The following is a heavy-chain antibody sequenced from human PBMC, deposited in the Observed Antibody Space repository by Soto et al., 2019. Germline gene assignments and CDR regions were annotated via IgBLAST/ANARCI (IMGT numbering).Heavy chain of an antibody. Sequence: QVQLVESGGGVVQPGRSLRLSCAASGFTFSSYGMHWVRQAPGKGLEWVAVISYDGSNKYYADSVKGRFTISRDNSKNTLYLQMNSLRAEDTAVYYCAKGYQRGGFLDYWGQGTLVTVSS. V-gene: IGHV3-30*18. D-gene: IGHD1-20*01. CDR1: GFTFSSYG. CDR2: ISYDGSNK. CDR3: AKGYQRGGFLDY. J-gene: IGHJ4*02.